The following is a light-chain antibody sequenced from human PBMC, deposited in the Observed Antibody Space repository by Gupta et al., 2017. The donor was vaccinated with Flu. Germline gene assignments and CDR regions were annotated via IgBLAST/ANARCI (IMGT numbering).Light chain of an antibody. CDR1: QSISSF. V-gene: IGKV3-11*01. Sequence: TLSLSPGERATLSCRASQSISSFLAWYQQKPGQAPRLLIYDASNRATGIPARFSGSGSGTDFTLTISSLEPEDFAVYSCQQRSNWPPEITFGQGTRLEIK. J-gene: IGKJ5*01. CDR2: DAS. CDR3: QQRSNWPPEIT.